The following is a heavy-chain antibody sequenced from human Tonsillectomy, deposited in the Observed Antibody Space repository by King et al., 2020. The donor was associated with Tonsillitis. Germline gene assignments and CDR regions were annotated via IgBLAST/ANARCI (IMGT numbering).Heavy chain of an antibody. Sequence: VQLVESGAEVKKPGASVKVSCKASGYSFSSHGISWVRQAPGQGLEWMGWISVYNGNTNYAQKLRGRVTMTKDTSTNTAYMELRSLRSDDTAVYYCARDLEYSDLAGSDYWGQGTLVTVSS. CDR3: ARDLEYSDLAGSDY. J-gene: IGHJ4*02. CDR2: ISVYNGNT. CDR1: GYSFSSHG. D-gene: IGHD4-17*01. V-gene: IGHV1-18*01.